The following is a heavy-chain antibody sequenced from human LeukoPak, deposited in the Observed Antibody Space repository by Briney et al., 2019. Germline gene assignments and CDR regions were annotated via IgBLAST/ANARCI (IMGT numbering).Heavy chain of an antibody. V-gene: IGHV5-51*01. CDR1: GYSFTSYW. CDR2: IYPGDSDT. CDR3: ATSFGVLSNWFDP. Sequence: GESLKTSCKGSGYSFTSYWIGWVRQMPGKGLEWMGIIYPGDSDTRYSPSFQGQVTISADKSISTAYLQWSSLKASDTAMYYCATSFGVLSNWFDPWGQGTLVTVSS. J-gene: IGHJ5*02. D-gene: IGHD3-3*01.